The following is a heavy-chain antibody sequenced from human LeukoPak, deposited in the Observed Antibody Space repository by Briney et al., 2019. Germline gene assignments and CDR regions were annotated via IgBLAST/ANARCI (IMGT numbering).Heavy chain of an antibody. D-gene: IGHD3-3*01. Sequence: SETLSLTCAVYGGSFSGYYWSWIRQPPGKGLEWIGEINHSGSTNYNPSLKSRVTISVDTSKNQFSLKLSSVTAADTAVYYCARGGFLEWLSYFDYWGQGTLVTVSS. J-gene: IGHJ4*02. CDR2: INHSGST. CDR3: ARGGFLEWLSYFDY. V-gene: IGHV4-34*01. CDR1: GGSFSGYY.